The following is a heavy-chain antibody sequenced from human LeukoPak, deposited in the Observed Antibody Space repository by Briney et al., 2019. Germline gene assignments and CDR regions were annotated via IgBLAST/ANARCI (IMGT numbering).Heavy chain of an antibody. Sequence: VASVKVSCKASGYTFSSYGITWVRQAPGQGLEWMGWISVCNGNTKSAQNLQGRVIMTTDTSTNTAHMELRSLRSDDTAVYYCARIASDGSGTNHYWGQGTQVIVSS. CDR3: ARIASDGSGTNHY. D-gene: IGHD3-10*01. J-gene: IGHJ4*02. CDR2: ISVCNGNT. V-gene: IGHV1-18*01. CDR1: GYTFSSYG.